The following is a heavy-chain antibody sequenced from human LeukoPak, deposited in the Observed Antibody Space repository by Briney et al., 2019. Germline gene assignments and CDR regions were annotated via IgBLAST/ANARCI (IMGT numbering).Heavy chain of an antibody. J-gene: IGHJ4*02. CDR1: GFTFSSYA. CDR2: ISGSGGST. D-gene: IGHD6-6*01. V-gene: IGHV3-23*01. CDR3: AKGHEGSSSLVYYDC. Sequence: QPGGSLRLSCAASGFTFSSYAMSWVRQAPGKGLGWVSAISGSGGSTYYADSVKGRLTISRDNSKNTLYLQMTSLRDEDTAVYYCAKGHEGSSSLVYYDCWGQGTLVTVSS.